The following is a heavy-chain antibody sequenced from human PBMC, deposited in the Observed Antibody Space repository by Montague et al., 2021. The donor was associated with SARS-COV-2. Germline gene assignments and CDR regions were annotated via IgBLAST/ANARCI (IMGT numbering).Heavy chain of an antibody. V-gene: IGHV3-74*01. J-gene: IGHJ6*02. D-gene: IGHD3-16*01. CDR3: ARGYFPVGGSENWGSYGMDV. Sequence: SLRLSCAASGFTFSSYWMHLFRQAPGTGLVWVSRVKGDGSRISYADSVKGRFTISRDNAKNTLYLQMNSLRAEDTAVYFCARGYFPVGGSENWGSYGMDVWGQGTTVTVSS. CDR1: GFTFSSYW. CDR2: VKGDGSRI.